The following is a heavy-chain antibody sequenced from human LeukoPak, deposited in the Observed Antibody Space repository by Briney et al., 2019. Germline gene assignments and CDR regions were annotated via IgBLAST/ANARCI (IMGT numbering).Heavy chain of an antibody. CDR2: MNPNSGNT. J-gene: IGHJ6*03. Sequence: ASVKVSCKASGYTFTSYDINWVRQATGQGLEWMGWMNPNSGNTGYAQKFQGRVTMTRNTSISTAYVELSSLRSEDTAVYYCARGGLPVYYYYMDVWGKGTTVTISS. CDR3: ARGGLPVYYYYMDV. V-gene: IGHV1-8*01. CDR1: GYTFTSYD.